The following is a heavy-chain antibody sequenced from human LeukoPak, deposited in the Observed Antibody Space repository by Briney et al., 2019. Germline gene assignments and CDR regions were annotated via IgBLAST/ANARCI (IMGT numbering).Heavy chain of an antibody. J-gene: IGHJ5*02. D-gene: IGHD2-2*01. CDR3: ATVIGQSSSPPSDWFDP. CDR2: FDPEDGET. Sequence: ASVKVSCKVPGYTLIELSMHWVRQAPGKGLEWMGGFDPEDGETIYAQKFQGRVTMTEDTSTDTAYMELSSLRSEDTAVYYCATVIGQSSSPPSDWFDPWGQGTLVTVSS. V-gene: IGHV1-24*01. CDR1: GYTLIELS.